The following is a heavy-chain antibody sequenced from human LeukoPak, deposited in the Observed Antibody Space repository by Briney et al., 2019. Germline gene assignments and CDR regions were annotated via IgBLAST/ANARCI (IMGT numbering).Heavy chain of an antibody. CDR1: GYTFSSYD. Sequence: ASVKVSCKASGYTFSSYDIKWLRQSTGQRLEWMGWMNPNIGNTGNSNNYQGRLTMTRNTSISTVYMELSSLRSEATAVYYCARGPRSGDLSLGYWFDPWGQGTLVSVSS. D-gene: IGHD3-10*02. CDR2: MNPNIGNT. V-gene: IGHV1-8*01. CDR3: ARGPRSGDLSLGYWFDP. J-gene: IGHJ5*02.